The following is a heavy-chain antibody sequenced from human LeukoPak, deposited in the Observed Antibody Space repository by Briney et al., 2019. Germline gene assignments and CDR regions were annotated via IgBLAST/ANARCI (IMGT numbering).Heavy chain of an antibody. Sequence: GGSLRLSCAASGFTFDDYTMHWVRQAPGKGLEWVSLISWDGGSTYYADSVKGRFTISRDNSKNSLYLQINSLRTEDTALYYCARNGQWLDGVIDAFDIWGQGTMVTVSS. V-gene: IGHV3-43*01. CDR2: ISWDGGST. CDR3: ARNGQWLDGVIDAFDI. J-gene: IGHJ3*02. CDR1: GFTFDDYT. D-gene: IGHD6-19*01.